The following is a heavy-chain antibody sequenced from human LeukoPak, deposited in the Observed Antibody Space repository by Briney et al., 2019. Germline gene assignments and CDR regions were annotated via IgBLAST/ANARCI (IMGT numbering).Heavy chain of an antibody. CDR3: AKARRSACSSTSCYTFDY. CDR1: GFTFSSYA. V-gene: IGHV3-23*01. CDR2: ISGSGGST. J-gene: IGHJ4*02. Sequence: PGGSLRLSCAASGFTFSSYAMSWVRQAPGKGLEWVSAISGSGGSTYYADSVKGRFTISRYNSKNTLYLQMNSLRAEDTAVYYCAKARRSACSSTSCYTFDYWGQGTMVTVSS. D-gene: IGHD2-2*01.